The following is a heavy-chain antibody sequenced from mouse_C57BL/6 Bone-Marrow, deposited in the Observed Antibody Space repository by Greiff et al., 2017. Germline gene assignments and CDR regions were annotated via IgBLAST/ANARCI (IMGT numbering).Heavy chain of an antibody. J-gene: IGHJ3*01. CDR3: ARVPVDYGSSYDRFAY. V-gene: IGHV1-64*01. D-gene: IGHD1-1*01. CDR2: IHPNSGST. CDR1: GYTFTSYW. Sequence: QVQLQQPGAELVKPGASVKLSCKASGYTFTSYWMHWVKQRPGQGLEWIGMIHPNSGSTNYNEKFKSKATLTVDKSSSTAYMQLSSLTSEDSAVYYCARVPVDYGSSYDRFAYWGQGTLVTVSA.